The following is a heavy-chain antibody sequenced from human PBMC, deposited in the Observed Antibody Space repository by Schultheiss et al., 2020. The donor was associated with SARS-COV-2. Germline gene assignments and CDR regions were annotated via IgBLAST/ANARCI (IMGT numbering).Heavy chain of an antibody. CDR3: ARWSTVTTLLPFPDWYFDL. CDR2: IYYSGST. CDR1: GGSISSSSYY. J-gene: IGHJ2*01. Sequence: SETLSLTCTVSGGSISSSSYYWGWIRQPPGKGLEWIGYIYYSGSTNYNPSLKSRVTISVDTSKNQFSLKLSSVTAADTAVYYCARWSTVTTLLPFPDWYFDLWGRGTLVTVSS. D-gene: IGHD4-17*01. V-gene: IGHV4-61*05.